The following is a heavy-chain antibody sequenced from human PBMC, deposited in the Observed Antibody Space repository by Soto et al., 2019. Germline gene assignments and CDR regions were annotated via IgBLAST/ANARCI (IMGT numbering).Heavy chain of an antibody. CDR3: ARAWEHLYFDS. D-gene: IGHD1-26*01. V-gene: IGHV4-61*10. Sequence: SEPLSLTCTVSGGSFSSTSYDWTWILQRAGKGLAWIGYIHYSGRTNSNPPLQGRVTISVDTSKTHFPLELTSMPAADTPVYYGARAWEHLYFDSWAQGALVTVSS. CDR1: GGSFSSTSYD. CDR2: IHYSGRT. J-gene: IGHJ4*02.